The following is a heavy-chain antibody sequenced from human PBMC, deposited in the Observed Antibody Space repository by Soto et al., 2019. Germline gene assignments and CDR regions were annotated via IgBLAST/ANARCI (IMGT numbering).Heavy chain of an antibody. J-gene: IGHJ4*02. D-gene: IGHD5-18*01. Sequence: SETLSLTCAVYGGSFSGYYWSWIRQPPGKGLEWIGEINHSGSTNYNPSLKSRVTISVDTSKNQFSLKLSSVTAADTAVYYCAREEGDTAMEYFDYWGQGTLVTVSS. CDR1: GGSFSGYY. CDR2: INHSGST. CDR3: AREEGDTAMEYFDY. V-gene: IGHV4-34*01.